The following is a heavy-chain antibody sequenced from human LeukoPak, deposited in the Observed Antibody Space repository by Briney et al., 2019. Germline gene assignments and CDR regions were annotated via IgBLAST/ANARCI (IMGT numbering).Heavy chain of an antibody. CDR1: GGTFSSYA. D-gene: IGHD3-10*01. J-gene: IGHJ3*02. CDR3: ASHCYGSGSSTHGNAFDI. Sequence: SVKVSCKSSGGTFSSYAISWVRQAPGQGLEWMGGIIPIFGTANYAQKFQGRVTITADKSTSTAYMELSSLRSEDTAVYYCASHCYGSGSSTHGNAFDIWGQGTMVTVSS. V-gene: IGHV1-69*06. CDR2: IIPIFGTA.